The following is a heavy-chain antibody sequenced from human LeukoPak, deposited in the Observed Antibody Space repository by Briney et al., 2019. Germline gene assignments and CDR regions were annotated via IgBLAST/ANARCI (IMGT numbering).Heavy chain of an antibody. J-gene: IGHJ6*02. D-gene: IGHD4-17*01. CDR2: ISWDGGST. Sequence: GGSLRHSCAASGFTFDDYTMHWVRQAPGKGLEWVSLISWDGGSTYYADSVRGRFTISRDNSKNSLYLQMNSLRTEDTALYYCAKAHYGDYYGMDVWGQGTTVTVSS. CDR1: GFTFDDYT. CDR3: AKAHYGDYYGMDV. V-gene: IGHV3-43*01.